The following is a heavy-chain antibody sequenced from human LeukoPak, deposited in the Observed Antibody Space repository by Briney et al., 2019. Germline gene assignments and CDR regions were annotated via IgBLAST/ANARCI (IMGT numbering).Heavy chain of an antibody. J-gene: IGHJ3*02. V-gene: IGHV3-7*03. Sequence: GGSLRLSCAASGFTFSSYWMNWARQAPGKGLEWVASINHNGNVNYYVDSVKGRFTISRDNAKNSLYLQMNSLRAEDTAVYYCARVPLSWYDSSGDEALDIWGQGTMVTVSS. CDR1: GFTFSSYW. CDR2: INHNGNVN. D-gene: IGHD3-22*01. CDR3: ARVPLSWYDSSGDEALDI.